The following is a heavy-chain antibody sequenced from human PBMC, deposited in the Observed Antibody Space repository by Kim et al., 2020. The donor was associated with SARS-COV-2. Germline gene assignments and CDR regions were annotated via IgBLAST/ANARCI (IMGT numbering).Heavy chain of an antibody. J-gene: IGHJ4*02. CDR3: ASGKLWLLSGLDY. Sequence: SETLSLTCTVSGGSISSGSYYWSWIRQPAGKGLEWIGRIYTSGSTNYKPSLKSRVTISVDTSKNQFSLKLSSVTAADTAVYYCASGKLWLLSGLDYWSQGTLVTVSS. CDR2: IYTSGST. D-gene: IGHD5-18*01. CDR1: GGSISSGSYY. V-gene: IGHV4-61*02.